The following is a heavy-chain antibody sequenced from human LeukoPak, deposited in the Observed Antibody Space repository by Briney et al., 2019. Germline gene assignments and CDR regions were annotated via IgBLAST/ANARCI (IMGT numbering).Heavy chain of an antibody. J-gene: IGHJ4*02. V-gene: IGHV4-59*08. D-gene: IGHD6-13*01. CDR3: ARHMGYSSSWYFDY. CDR1: GGSISSYY. Sequence: PSETLSLTCTVSGGSISSYYWSWIRQPPGKGLEWIGYIYYSGSTNYNPSLKSRVTISVDTSKNQFSLKLSSVTAADTAVYYCARHMGYSSSWYFDYWGQGTLVTVSS. CDR2: IYYSGST.